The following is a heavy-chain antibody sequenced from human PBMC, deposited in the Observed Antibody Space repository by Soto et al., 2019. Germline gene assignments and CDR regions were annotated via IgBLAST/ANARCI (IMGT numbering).Heavy chain of an antibody. CDR1: GYPVTAYY. CDR2: INPATGAA. D-gene: IGHD3-3*01. J-gene: IGHJ3*02. Sequence: QLHLVQSGAVVKKPGASVTVSCSASGYPVTAYYMHWVRQAPGRGLGWMGGINPATGAAKYTQTFQGRVTMTRDTSTSKVFMELSGLTSGDTAVFYCARGGGVGVAGSAAFEMWGQGTLVTVSS. CDR3: ARGGGVGVAGSAAFEM. V-gene: IGHV1-2*02.